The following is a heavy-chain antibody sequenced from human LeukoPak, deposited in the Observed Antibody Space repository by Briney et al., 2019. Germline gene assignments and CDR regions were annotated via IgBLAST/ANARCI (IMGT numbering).Heavy chain of an antibody. CDR2: ISGSGGNT. D-gene: IGHD3-10*01. J-gene: IGHJ4*02. V-gene: IGHV3-23*01. CDR1: GFTFSSYA. Sequence: PGGSLRLSCAASGFTFSSYAMSWVRQAPGKGLEGVSGISGSGGNTYYADSVKGRFTISRDNSKNTLYLQMNSLRAEDTAVYYCAKGGSGSPFDHWGQGTQVTVSS. CDR3: AKGGSGSPFDH.